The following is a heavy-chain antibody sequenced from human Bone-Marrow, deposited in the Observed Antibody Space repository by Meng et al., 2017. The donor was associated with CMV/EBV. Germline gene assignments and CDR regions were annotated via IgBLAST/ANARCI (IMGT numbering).Heavy chain of an antibody. CDR3: AREIAAGANWFDP. CDR2: INNKAST. J-gene: IGHJ5*02. V-gene: IGHV4-34*01. D-gene: IGHD6-13*01. CDR1: GDSFSNYF. Sequence: GSLRLPCAVYGDSFSNYFWNWVRQPPGKGLEWIGEINNKASTNYNPSLKSRVTISVDTSKNQFSLKLSSVTAADTAVYYCAREIAAGANWFDPWGQGTLVTVSS.